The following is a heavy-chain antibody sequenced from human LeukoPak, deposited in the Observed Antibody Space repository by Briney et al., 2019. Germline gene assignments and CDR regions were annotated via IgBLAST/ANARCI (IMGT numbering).Heavy chain of an antibody. D-gene: IGHD5-12*01. CDR3: ARVNSGYENFDY. J-gene: IGHJ4*02. CDR2: IYHSGST. CDR1: GGSISSGGYY. Sequence: PSETLSLTCTVSGGSISSGGYYWSWIRQPPGKGLEWIGYIYHSGSTYYNPSLKSRVTISVDRSKNQFSLKLSSVTAADTAVYYCARVNSGYENFDYWGQGTLVTVSS. V-gene: IGHV4-30-2*01.